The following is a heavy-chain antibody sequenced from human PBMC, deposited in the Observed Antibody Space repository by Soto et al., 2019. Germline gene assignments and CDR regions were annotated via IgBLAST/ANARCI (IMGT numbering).Heavy chain of an antibody. CDR2: IYYSGST. CDR3: ARRFLGPYYMDV. CDR1: GGSISSSSYY. V-gene: IGHV4-39*01. D-gene: IGHD7-27*01. Sequence: QLQLQESGPGLVKPSETLSLTCTVSGGSISSSSYYWGWIRQPPGKGLEWIGSIYYSGSTYYNPSLKRRATISVGTSKNQFSRKLSSVTAADTAVYYCARRFLGPYYMDVWGKGTTVTVSS. J-gene: IGHJ6*03.